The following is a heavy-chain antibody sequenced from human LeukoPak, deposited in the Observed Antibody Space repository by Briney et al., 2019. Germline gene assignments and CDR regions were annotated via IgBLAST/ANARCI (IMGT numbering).Heavy chain of an antibody. D-gene: IGHD4/OR15-4a*01. CDR1: GGSISSGGDY. CDR3: ARAAWRGTNSRDAFDI. CDR2: IYYSGTT. J-gene: IGHJ3*02. V-gene: IGHV4-31*03. Sequence: SETLSLTCTVSGGSISSGGDYWSWIRQHPGKGLEWIGYIYYSGTTYYNPSLKSRITISVDTSKNQFSLNLSSVTAADTAVYYCARAAWRGTNSRDAFDIWGQGTMAAVSS.